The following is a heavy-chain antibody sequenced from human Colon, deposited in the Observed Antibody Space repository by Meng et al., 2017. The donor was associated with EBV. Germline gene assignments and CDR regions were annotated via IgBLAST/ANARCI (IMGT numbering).Heavy chain of an antibody. Sequence: SGPGLVKLSATLSLHSTGSGGSISMSSYYWCWIRQPPGKGLEWIGSIYYSGSTYYTPSLKGRGTLSVDTSKNQFSLKLSSVTAADTAVYYCASPLGILGIVDLWGRGTLVTVSS. CDR2: IYYSGST. CDR3: ASPLGILGIVDL. V-gene: IGHV4-39*01. J-gene: IGHJ2*01. CDR1: GGSISMSSYY. D-gene: IGHD7-27*01.